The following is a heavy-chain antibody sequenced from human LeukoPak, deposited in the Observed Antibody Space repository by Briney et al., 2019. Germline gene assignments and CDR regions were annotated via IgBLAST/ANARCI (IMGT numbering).Heavy chain of an antibody. CDR2: IRYDDSDV. D-gene: IGHD1-26*01. CDR3: ARDSPLGIVGASSLFDY. J-gene: IGHJ4*02. Sequence: GGSLRLSCAASGFTFTTYGMHWVRQAPGKGLEWVAFIRYDDSDVYYADSVKGRFAISRDNSKNTLYLQMNSLRAEDTAVYYCARDSPLGIVGASSLFDYWGQGTLVTVSS. CDR1: GFTFTTYG. V-gene: IGHV3-30*02.